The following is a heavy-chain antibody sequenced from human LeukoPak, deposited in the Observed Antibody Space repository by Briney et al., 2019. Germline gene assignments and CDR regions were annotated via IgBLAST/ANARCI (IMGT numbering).Heavy chain of an antibody. J-gene: IGHJ4*02. CDR2: IIPIFGTA. V-gene: IGHV1-69*01. CDR1: GGTFSSYA. CDR3: ARGVGSSSWFPAAFDY. Sequence: SVKVSCKASGGTFSSYAISWVRQAPGQGLEWMGGIIPIFGTANYAQKFQGRVTITADESTSTAYMELSSLRSEDTAVYYCARGVGSSSWFPAAFDYWGQGTLVTVSS. D-gene: IGHD6-13*01.